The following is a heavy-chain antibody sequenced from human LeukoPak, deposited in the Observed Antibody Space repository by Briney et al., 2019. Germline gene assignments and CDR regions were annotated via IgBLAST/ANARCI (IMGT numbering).Heavy chain of an antibody. CDR1: GCTFSSYG. J-gene: IGHJ1*01. CDR3: AKDSGYSSGWYTSEYFQH. D-gene: IGHD6-19*01. Sequence: PGGSLRLSCAASGCTFSSYGMHWVRQAPGKGLEWVAVISYDGSNKYYADSVKGRFTISRDNSKNTLYLQMNSLRAEDTAVYYCAKDSGYSSGWYTSEYFQHWGQGTLVTVSS. V-gene: IGHV3-30*18. CDR2: ISYDGSNK.